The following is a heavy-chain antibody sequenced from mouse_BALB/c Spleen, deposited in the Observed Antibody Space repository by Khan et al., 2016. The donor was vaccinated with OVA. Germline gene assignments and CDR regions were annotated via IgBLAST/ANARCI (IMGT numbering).Heavy chain of an antibody. CDR3: ARAYYGNYGGAMDY. Sequence: VQLLETGPGLVAPSQSLSITCTASGFSLTGYGVNWVRQPPGKGLEWLGMIWSDGSTDYNSALKSRLSISKDNSKSQVFLKMNSLQTDDTARYYCARAYYGNYGGAMDYWGQGTSVTVSS. CDR2: IWSDGST. V-gene: IGHV2-6-7*01. J-gene: IGHJ4*01. D-gene: IGHD2-10*01. CDR1: GFSLTGYG.